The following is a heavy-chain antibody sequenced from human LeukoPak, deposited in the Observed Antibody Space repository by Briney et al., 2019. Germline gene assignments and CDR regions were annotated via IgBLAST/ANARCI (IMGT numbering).Heavy chain of an antibody. Sequence: PGGSLRLSCAASGFTFSSYAMSWVRQAPGKGLEWVSAISGSGGSTYYVDSVKGRFTISRDNSKDTLYLQMNSLRAEDTAVYYCAKDLGITMIVVVNRFDPWGQGTLVTVSS. CDR2: ISGSGGST. D-gene: IGHD3-22*01. CDR1: GFTFSSYA. V-gene: IGHV3-23*01. J-gene: IGHJ5*02. CDR3: AKDLGITMIVVVNRFDP.